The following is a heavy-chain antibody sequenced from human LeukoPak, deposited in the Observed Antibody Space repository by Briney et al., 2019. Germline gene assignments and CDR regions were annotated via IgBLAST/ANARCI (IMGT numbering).Heavy chain of an antibody. D-gene: IGHD7-27*01. CDR3: AKDHPDWGSSFDY. CDR2: INSGDST. J-gene: IGHJ4*02. CDR1: GCTFSSYI. Sequence: GGSLRLSCATTGCTFSSYIMNWVCQAPGKGLEWVSAINSGDSTYYADSVKRRFTISRDNSKNKRYLQMNSLKAEDTAVYYCAKDHPDWGSSFDYWGQGTLVTVSS. V-gene: IGHV3-23*01.